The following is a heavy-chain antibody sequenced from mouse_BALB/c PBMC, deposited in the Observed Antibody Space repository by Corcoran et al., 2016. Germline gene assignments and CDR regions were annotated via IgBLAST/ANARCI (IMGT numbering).Heavy chain of an antibody. V-gene: IGHV9-3-1*01. D-gene: IGHD1-1*01. J-gene: IGHJ4*01. CDR2: INTYTGEP. CDR3: AITTEVADYYAMDY. Sequence: QIQLVQSGPELKKPGETVKISCKASGYTFTNYGMNWVKQAPGKGLKWMGWINTYTGEPTYADDFKGRFAFSLETSASTAYLQINNLKNEDTATYFCAITTEVADYYAMDYWGQGTSVTVSS. CDR1: GYTFTNYG.